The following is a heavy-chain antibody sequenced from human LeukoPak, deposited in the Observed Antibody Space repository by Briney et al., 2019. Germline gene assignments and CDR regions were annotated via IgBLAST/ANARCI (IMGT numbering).Heavy chain of an antibody. Sequence: ASVKVSCKASGYTFISYYIHWVRQAPRQGLEWMGIINPSGDGTIYAQKFQGRVTMTTDTSTSTVYMELSSLKSEDTAVYYCARRYCNNISCQLGFDYWGQGTLVTVSP. D-gene: IGHD2-2*01. CDR3: ARRYCNNISCQLGFDY. J-gene: IGHJ4*02. V-gene: IGHV1-46*01. CDR1: GYTFISYY. CDR2: INPSGDGT.